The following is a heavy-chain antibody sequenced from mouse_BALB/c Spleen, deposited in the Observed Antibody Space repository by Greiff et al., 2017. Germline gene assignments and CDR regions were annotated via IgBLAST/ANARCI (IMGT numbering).Heavy chain of an antibody. V-gene: IGHV3-6*02. CDR2: ISYDGSN. D-gene: IGHD2-14*01. CDR3: AREEYDWYAMDY. CDR1: GYSITSGYY. J-gene: IGHJ4*01. Sequence: EVKLLESGPGLVKPSQSLSLTCSVTGYSITSGYYWNWIRQFPGNKLEWMGYISYDGSNNYNPSLKNRISITRDTSKNQFFLKLNSVTTEDTATYYCAREEYDWYAMDYWGQGTSVTVSS.